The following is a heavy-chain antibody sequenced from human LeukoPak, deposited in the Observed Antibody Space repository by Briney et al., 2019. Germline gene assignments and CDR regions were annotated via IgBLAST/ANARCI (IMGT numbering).Heavy chain of an antibody. CDR3: AKSRGQTQGNYYMDV. CDR1: GFTFSSYA. V-gene: IGHV3-23*01. J-gene: IGHJ6*03. CDR2: ISGRGGST. Sequence: GGSLRLSCAASGFTFSSYAMSWVRQGPGKGLEWVSGISGRGGSTYYADSVKGRFTISRDNSKNTLYLQMNSLRAEDTAVYYCAKSRGQTQGNYYMDVWGKGTTVTVSS.